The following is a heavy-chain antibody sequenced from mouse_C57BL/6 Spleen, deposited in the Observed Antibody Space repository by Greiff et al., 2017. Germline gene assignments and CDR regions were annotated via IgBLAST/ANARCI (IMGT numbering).Heavy chain of an antibody. CDR3: ARENYGNYHNWYFDV. D-gene: IGHD2-1*01. Sequence: EVQGVESGGGLVKPGGSLKLSCAASGFTFSSYAMSWVRQTPEKRLEWVATISDGGSYTYYPDNVKGRFTISRDNAKNNLYLQMSHLKSEDTAMYYCARENYGNYHNWYFDVWGTGTTVTVSS. CDR1: GFTFSSYA. CDR2: ISDGGSYT. J-gene: IGHJ1*03. V-gene: IGHV5-4*01.